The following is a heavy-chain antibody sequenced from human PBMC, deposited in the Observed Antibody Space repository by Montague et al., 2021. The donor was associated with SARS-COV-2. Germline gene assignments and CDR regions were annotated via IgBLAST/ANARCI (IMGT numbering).Heavy chain of an antibody. CDR1: GGSMRDYY. J-gene: IGHJ4*02. V-gene: IGHV4-59*01. CDR2: IYYSGST. D-gene: IGHD3-22*01. Sequence: SETLSPTCTVSGGSMRDYYWSWIRQPPGEGLEWIGYIYYSGSTDYNPSLNSRVTLSLDTSKNQFSLNLGSVTAADTAFYYCARVHYYTGYVDSWGQGTLVSVSS. CDR3: ARVHYYTGYVDS.